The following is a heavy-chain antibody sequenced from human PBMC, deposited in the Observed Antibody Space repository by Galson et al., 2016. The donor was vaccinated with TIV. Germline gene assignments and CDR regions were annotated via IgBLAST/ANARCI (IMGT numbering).Heavy chain of an antibody. CDR1: GYTFTTNE. CDR2: INPLGGST. V-gene: IGHV1-46*01. D-gene: IGHD2-21*02. J-gene: IGHJ4*02. CDR3: ARGGGCGGDCYYFDF. Sequence: SVKVSCKASGYTFTTNEIHWVRQAPGQGLVWMALINPLGGSTNYAQKFQGRVTMTRDTSTTTVYMELNSLGFEDTAVYYCARGGGCGGDCYYFDFWGQGTLVTVSS.